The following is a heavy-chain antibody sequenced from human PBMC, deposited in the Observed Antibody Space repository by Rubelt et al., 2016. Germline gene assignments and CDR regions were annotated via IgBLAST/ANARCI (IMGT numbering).Heavy chain of an antibody. Sequence: NYNPSLKSRVTISVDKSKNQFSLKLSSVTAADTAVYYCARYDDFWSGYSVGYYGMDVWGQGTTVTVSS. D-gene: IGHD3-3*01. J-gene: IGHJ6*02. V-gene: IGHV4-4*02. CDR3: ARYDDFWSGYSVGYYGMDV.